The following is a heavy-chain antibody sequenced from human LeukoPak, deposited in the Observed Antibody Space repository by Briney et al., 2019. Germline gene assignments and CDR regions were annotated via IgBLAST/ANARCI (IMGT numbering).Heavy chain of an antibody. CDR3: ARLSGGHSSGPFDL. CDR2: IFYSGST. D-gene: IGHD6-19*01. Sequence: TSETLSLTCTVSGGSISSYYWSWIRQPPGKGLEWIGYIFYSGSTNYNPSLKSRVTISVDTSKNQFSLKLSSVTAADTAVYYCARLSGGHSSGPFDLWGQGTLVTVSS. V-gene: IGHV4-59*08. CDR1: GGSISSYY. J-gene: IGHJ5*02.